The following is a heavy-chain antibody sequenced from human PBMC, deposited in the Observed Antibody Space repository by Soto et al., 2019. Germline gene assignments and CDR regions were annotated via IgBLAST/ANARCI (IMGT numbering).Heavy chain of an antibody. Sequence: ASVNVSCKSSVYTYTYYAIHWVRQAPGQGLEWMGWINGGNGKKKYSEKFQGRVTITRDTSADTAHMELRSLRSDDTDVYYCARDAPPADYWGQGTLVTVSS. J-gene: IGHJ4*02. CDR1: VYTYTYYA. CDR2: INGGNGKK. CDR3: ARDAPPADY. V-gene: IGHV1-3*01.